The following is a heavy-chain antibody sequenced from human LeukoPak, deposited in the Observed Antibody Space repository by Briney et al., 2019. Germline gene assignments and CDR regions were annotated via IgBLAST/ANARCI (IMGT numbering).Heavy chain of an antibody. V-gene: IGHV3-23*01. Sequence: GGSLRLSCAASGFTFSSYGMSWVRQAPGKGLEWVSTISGSGRTTYYADSVKGRFTISRDNSKNTLYLQMNSLRAEDTAVYYCAKDKELYYYMDVWGKGTTVTVSS. D-gene: IGHD1-26*01. CDR3: AKDKELYYYMDV. J-gene: IGHJ6*03. CDR2: ISGSGRTT. CDR1: GFTFSSYG.